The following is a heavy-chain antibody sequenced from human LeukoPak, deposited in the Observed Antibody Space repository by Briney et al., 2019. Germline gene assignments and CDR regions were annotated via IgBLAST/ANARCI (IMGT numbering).Heavy chain of an antibody. CDR3: ARDGSSWSNWLDP. CDR2: INSDGSST. CDR1: GFTFSSYW. Sequence: GGSLRLSCAASGFTFSSYWMHWVRQAPGKGLEWVSRINSDGSSTSYADSVKGRFTISRDNAKNTLYLQMNSLRAEDTAVYYCARDGSSWSNWLDPWGQGTLVTVSS. J-gene: IGHJ5*02. V-gene: IGHV3-74*01. D-gene: IGHD6-13*01.